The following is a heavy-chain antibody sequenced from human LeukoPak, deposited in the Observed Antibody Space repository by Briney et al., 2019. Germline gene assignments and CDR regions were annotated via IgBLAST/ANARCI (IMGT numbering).Heavy chain of an antibody. CDR3: ARERVEMATIWDSLYYYYYGMDV. D-gene: IGHD5-24*01. J-gene: IGHJ6*02. Sequence: SVKVSCKASGYTFTSYAISWVRQAPGQGLEWMGGIIPIFGTANYAQKFQGRVTITADESTSTAYMELSSLRSEDTAVYYCARERVEMATIWDSLYYYYYGMDVWGQGTTVTVSS. CDR2: IIPIFGTA. V-gene: IGHV1-69*13. CDR1: GYTFTSYA.